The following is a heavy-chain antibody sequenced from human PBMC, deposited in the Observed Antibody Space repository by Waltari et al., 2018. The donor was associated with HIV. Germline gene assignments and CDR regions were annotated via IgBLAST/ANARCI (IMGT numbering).Heavy chain of an antibody. CDR3: AKDGMSCGGGCFSLGAYLQH. J-gene: IGHJ1*01. Sequence: SGGGWSQRGGARTLAWVVSVATFGAYSVCWFGEAPGRGLDWCSIISGSVEKPFYADSVKGRFTISRDNARNILFLNMTDLRPEDSALYYCAKDGMSCGGGCFSLGAYLQHWGRGSLVTVSS. CDR1: VATFGAYS. D-gene: IGHD6-19*01. CDR2: ISGSVEKP. V-gene: IGHV3-23*01.